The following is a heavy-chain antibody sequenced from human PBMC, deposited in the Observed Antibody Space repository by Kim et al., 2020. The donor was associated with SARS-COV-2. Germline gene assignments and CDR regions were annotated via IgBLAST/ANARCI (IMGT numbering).Heavy chain of an antibody. Sequence: GGSLRLSCAASGFTFSSYGMHWVRQAPGKGLEWVAVISYDGSNKYYADSVKGRFTISRDNSKNTLYLQMNSLRAEDTAVYYCAKDGHIVVVPAAIDYWGQGTLVTVSS. J-gene: IGHJ4*02. D-gene: IGHD2-2*01. V-gene: IGHV3-30*18. CDR3: AKDGHIVVVPAAIDY. CDR1: GFTFSSYG. CDR2: ISYDGSNK.